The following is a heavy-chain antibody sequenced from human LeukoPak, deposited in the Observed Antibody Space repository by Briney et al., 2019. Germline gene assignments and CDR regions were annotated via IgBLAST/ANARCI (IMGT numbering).Heavy chain of an antibody. D-gene: IGHD6-6*01. CDR2: IHHDGSNK. CDR3: AKAKVSSSSGGIRY. Sequence: LTGGSLRLSCAASGFTFSSYGMHWVRQAPGKGLDWVAFIHHDGSNKYYADSVRGRFTISRDNSKNTLYLQMNSLRAEDTAVYCCAKAKVSSSSGGIRYWGQGTLVTVSS. J-gene: IGHJ4*02. V-gene: IGHV3-30*02. CDR1: GFTFSSYG.